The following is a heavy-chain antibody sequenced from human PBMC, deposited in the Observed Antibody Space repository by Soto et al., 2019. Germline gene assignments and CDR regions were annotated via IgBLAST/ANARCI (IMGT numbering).Heavy chain of an antibody. J-gene: IGHJ4*02. CDR3: AGLRGYAGSPIDY. V-gene: IGHV4-59*01. Sequence: SDTLYLTCPVSGGSITSGYWSWIRQPPGKGLEWIGYISHSGNTNYNPSVKSRVTLSVDTPKNQFSLRLGSVTTADTAVYYCAGLRGYAGSPIDYWGQGTLVTVSS. D-gene: IGHD2-15*01. CDR2: ISHSGNT. CDR1: GGSITSGY.